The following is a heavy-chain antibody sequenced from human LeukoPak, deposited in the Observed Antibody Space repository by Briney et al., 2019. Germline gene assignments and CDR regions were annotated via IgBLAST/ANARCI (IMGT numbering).Heavy chain of an antibody. CDR3: AKDDGSGVDY. D-gene: IGHD3-10*01. Sequence: PGGSLRLSCAASGFIFSSYGMHWVRQAAGKGLEWVAVIWYDGSNKYYADSVKGRFTISRDNSKNTLYLQMNSLRAEDTAVYYCAKDDGSGVDYWGQGTLVTVSS. CDR2: IWYDGSNK. CDR1: GFIFSSYG. J-gene: IGHJ4*02. V-gene: IGHV3-33*06.